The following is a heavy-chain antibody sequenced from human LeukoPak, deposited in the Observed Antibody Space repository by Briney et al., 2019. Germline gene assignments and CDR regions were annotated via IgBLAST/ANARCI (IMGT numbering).Heavy chain of an antibody. CDR2: ISSSSSYI. CDR3: ASKAVAGTGFSYYYYYMDA. D-gene: IGHD6-19*01. J-gene: IGHJ6*03. V-gene: IGHV3-21*01. CDR1: GFTFSSYS. Sequence: PGGSLRLSCAASGFTFSSYSMNWVRQAPGKGLEWVSSISSSSSYIYYADSVKGRFTISRDNAKNSLYLQMNSLRAEDTAVYYCASKAVAGTGFSYYYYYMDAWGKGTTVTVSS.